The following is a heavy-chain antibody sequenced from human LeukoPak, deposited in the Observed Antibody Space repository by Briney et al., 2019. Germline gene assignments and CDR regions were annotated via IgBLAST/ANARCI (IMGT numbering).Heavy chain of an antibody. CDR1: GGTFSSYA. Sequence: SVKVSCKTSGGTFSSYAISWVRQAPGQGLEWMGRIIPIFGTANYAQKFQGRVTITTDESTSTAYMELSSLRSEDTAVYYCARGYGGNPFPDYWGQGTLVTVSS. CDR2: IIPIFGTA. J-gene: IGHJ4*02. CDR3: ARGYGGNPFPDY. V-gene: IGHV1-69*05. D-gene: IGHD4/OR15-4a*01.